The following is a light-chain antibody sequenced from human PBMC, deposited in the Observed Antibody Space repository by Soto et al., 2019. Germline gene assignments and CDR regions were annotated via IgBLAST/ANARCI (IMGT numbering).Light chain of an antibody. CDR3: GSWDSSMSASV. J-gene: IGLJ1*01. CDR1: SANIGGNS. Sequence: QSVLTQPPSDSAAPGQRVTISCSGSSANIGGNSVSWYQQLPGTAPKLLIYDDDKRPSGIPDRFSGSKSGTSATLGITGFQTGDEADHYCGSWDSSMSASVFGTGTQVTVL. CDR2: DDD. V-gene: IGLV1-51*01.